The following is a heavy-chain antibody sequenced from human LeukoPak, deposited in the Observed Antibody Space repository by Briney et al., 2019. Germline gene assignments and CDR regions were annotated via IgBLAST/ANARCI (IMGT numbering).Heavy chain of an antibody. CDR1: GYTFTSYG. J-gene: IGHJ6*03. CDR2: INPNSGGT. D-gene: IGHD3-3*01. CDR3: ARAGLRFLEWEDHNYYYYMDV. V-gene: IGHV1-2*02. Sequence: ASVKVSCKASGYTFTSYGISWVRQAPGQGLEWMGWINPNSGGTNYAQKFQGRVTMTRDTSISTAYMELSRLRSDDTAVYYCARAGLRFLEWEDHNYYYYMDVWGKGTTVTVSS.